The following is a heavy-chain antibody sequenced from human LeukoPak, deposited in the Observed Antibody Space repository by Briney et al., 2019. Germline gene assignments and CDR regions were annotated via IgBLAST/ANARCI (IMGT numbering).Heavy chain of an antibody. V-gene: IGHV3-23*01. Sequence: GRAVPQSCVASGWIFRSYSLRWVRQAPGRGLAWVSAISCSGGSTYYADSVKGRFTISRDNSKHTLYLQMNSLRAEDTAVYYCSKPAAGTDWGQGTLVTVSS. D-gene: IGHD6-13*01. CDR2: ISCSGGST. J-gene: IGHJ4*02. CDR1: GWIFRSYS. CDR3: SKPAAGTD.